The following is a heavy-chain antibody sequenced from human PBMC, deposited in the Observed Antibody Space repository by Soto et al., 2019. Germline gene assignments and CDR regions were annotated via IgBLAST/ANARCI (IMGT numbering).Heavy chain of an antibody. D-gene: IGHD3-10*01. CDR3: ARGRGGWFGELM. CDR2: INHSGST. Sequence: QVQLQQWGAGLLKPSETLSLTCAVYGGSFSGYYWSWIRQPPGKGLEWIGEINHSGSTNYNPSLKRRVTISVDTSKHQSPLKLSSVTAADTAVYYWARGRGGWFGELMWGQGTMVTVSS. CDR1: GGSFSGYY. V-gene: IGHV4-34*01. J-gene: IGHJ3*01.